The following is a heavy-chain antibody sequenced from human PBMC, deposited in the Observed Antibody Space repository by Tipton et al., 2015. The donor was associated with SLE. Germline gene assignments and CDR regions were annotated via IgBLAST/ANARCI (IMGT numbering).Heavy chain of an antibody. CDR2: IDTSGTT. J-gene: IGHJ6*03. V-gene: IGHV4-61*09. CDR1: GDSITSGTYY. Sequence: TLSLTCTVSGDSITSGTYYWSWIRPPAGKGLQWIGHIDTSGTTKYNPSLKSRVTISTDTSKNQFSLRLTTLTAADAAVYFCARYGIQEMTTGIHYLDVWGKVNMVTVSS. D-gene: IGHD5-24*01. CDR3: ARYGIQEMTTGIHYLDV.